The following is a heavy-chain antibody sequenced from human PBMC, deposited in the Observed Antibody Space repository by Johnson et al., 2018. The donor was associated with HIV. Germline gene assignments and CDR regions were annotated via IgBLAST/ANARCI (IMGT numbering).Heavy chain of an antibody. V-gene: IGHV3-NL1*01. CDR3: AKGPLYDFWSGEAFDI. CDR2: IYSGGST. D-gene: IGHD3-3*01. J-gene: IGHJ3*02. Sequence: QVQLVESGGGLVKPGGSLRLSCAASGFTFDDYAMHWVRQAPGKGLEWVSVIYSGGSTYYADSVKGRFTISRDNSKNTLYLQMNRLRTEDTAVFYCAKGPLYDFWSGEAFDIWGQGTMVTVSS. CDR1: GFTFDDYA.